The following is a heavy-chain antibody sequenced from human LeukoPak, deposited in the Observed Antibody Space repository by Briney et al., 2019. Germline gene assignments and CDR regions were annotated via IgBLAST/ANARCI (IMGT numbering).Heavy chain of an antibody. D-gene: IGHD2-21*02. CDR3: ATPYCGGDCYSYYYGMDV. Sequence: VSVKVSCKASGYTFTSYYMHWVRQAPGQGLEWMGIINPSGGSTSYAQKFQGRVTMTRDTSTSTVYMELSSLRSEDTAVYYCATPYCGGDCYSYYYGMDVWGQGTTVTVSS. J-gene: IGHJ6*02. CDR1: GYTFTSYY. CDR2: INPSGGST. V-gene: IGHV1-46*01.